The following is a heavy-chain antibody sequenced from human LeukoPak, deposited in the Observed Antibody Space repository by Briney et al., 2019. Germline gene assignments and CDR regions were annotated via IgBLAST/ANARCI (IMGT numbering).Heavy chain of an antibody. CDR1: GFTFSSYS. CDR2: ISSSSSYI. Sequence: PGGSLRLSCAASGFTFSSYSMNWVRQAPAKGLEWVSSISSSSSYIYYADSVKGRFTISRDNAKNSLYLQMNSLRAEDTAVYYCARVGVVIPDAFDIWGQGTMVTVSS. D-gene: IGHD3-3*01. J-gene: IGHJ3*02. CDR3: ARVGVVIPDAFDI. V-gene: IGHV3-21*01.